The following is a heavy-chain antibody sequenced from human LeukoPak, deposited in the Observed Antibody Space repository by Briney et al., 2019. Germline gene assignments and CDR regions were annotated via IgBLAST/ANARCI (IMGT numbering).Heavy chain of an antibody. J-gene: IGHJ4*02. CDR2: ISGSGGST. Sequence: PGGSLRLSCAASGFTFSSYAMSWVRQAPGKGLEWVSAISGSGGSTYYADSVKGRFTISRDNSKNTLYLQMNSLRAEDTAVYYCAKGGYCSSTSCYQKYYFDYWGQGTLVTVSS. CDR1: GFTFSSYA. D-gene: IGHD2-2*01. CDR3: AKGGYCSSTSCYQKYYFDY. V-gene: IGHV3-23*01.